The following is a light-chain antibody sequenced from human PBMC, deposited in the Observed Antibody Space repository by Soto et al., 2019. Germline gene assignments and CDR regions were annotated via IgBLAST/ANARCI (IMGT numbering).Light chain of an antibody. CDR2: DAS. Sequence: EIVLTQSPATLSLSPGERATLSCRASQSVSSYLAWYQQKPGQAPRLLIYDASNRATGIPARFSGSGSGTDFNLTISSLEPEDFAVYYCQQRSNWPPYTFGQGNKLEIK. CDR3: QQRSNWPPYT. V-gene: IGKV3-11*01. CDR1: QSVSSY. J-gene: IGKJ2*01.